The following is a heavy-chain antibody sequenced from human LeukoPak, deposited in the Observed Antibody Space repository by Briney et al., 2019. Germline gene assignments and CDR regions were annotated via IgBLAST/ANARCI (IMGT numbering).Heavy chain of an antibody. CDR3: ARQIASAGTAGFDF. CDR1: GGSISSYY. Sequence: SETLSLTCTVSGGSISSYYWIWIRQPAAQGLEWLGRIYRTGSINHIPSLKRRVTMSVDTSKNQFSLRLRSVTAADTAVYYCARQIASAGTAGFDFWGQGALVTVSS. V-gene: IGHV4-4*07. D-gene: IGHD6-13*01. J-gene: IGHJ4*02. CDR2: IYRTGSI.